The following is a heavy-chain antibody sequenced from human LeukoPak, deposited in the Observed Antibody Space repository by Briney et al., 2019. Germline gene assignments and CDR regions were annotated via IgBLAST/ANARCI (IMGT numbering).Heavy chain of an antibody. J-gene: IGHJ4*02. CDR1: GFTFSSFS. CDR3: ARVLHKRNYDSSVYYGY. D-gene: IGHD3-22*01. Sequence: GGSLRLSCAASGFTFSSFSMNWVRQAPGKGLEWVSYISSSSSTIYYADSVKGRFTISRDNAKSSLYLQMNSLRAEDTAVYYCARVLHKRNYDSSVYYGYWGQGTLVTVSS. V-gene: IGHV3-48*01. CDR2: ISSSSSTI.